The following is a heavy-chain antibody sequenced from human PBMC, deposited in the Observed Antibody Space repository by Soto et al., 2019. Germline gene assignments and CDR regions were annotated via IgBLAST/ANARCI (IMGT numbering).Heavy chain of an antibody. J-gene: IGHJ4*02. V-gene: IGHV3-74*01. CDR3: TRDDSGLGIDY. D-gene: IGHD1-26*01. CDR2: IPSDGRDV. Sequence: VGSLRLSCEASGFNFRDFWMHWVRQPPGKGPEWVSNIPSDGRDVSYADSVRGRFTISRDDARNTLYLQMSDLRVEDTAIYYCTRDDSGLGIDYWGQGTQVTVSS. CDR1: GFNFRDFW.